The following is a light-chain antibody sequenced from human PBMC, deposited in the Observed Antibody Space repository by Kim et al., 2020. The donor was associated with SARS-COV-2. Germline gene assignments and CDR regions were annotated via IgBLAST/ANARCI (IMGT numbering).Light chain of an antibody. CDR3: NSRDTSDNQLV. CDR1: SLRTSY. J-gene: IGLJ3*02. CDR2: GQN. Sequence: SSELTQDPAVSVALGQTVTINCQGDSLRTSYASWYQLKPRQAPLLVLFGQNHRPSGIPARFSGSNSGNRSSLTITGAQAEDEADYYCNSRDTSDNQLVFGGGTKVTVL. V-gene: IGLV3-19*01.